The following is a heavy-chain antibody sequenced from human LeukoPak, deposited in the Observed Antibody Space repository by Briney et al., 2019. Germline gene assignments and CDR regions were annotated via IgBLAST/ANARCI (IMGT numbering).Heavy chain of an antibody. CDR1: GGSISSYY. J-gene: IGHJ4*02. D-gene: IGHD1-26*01. V-gene: IGHV4-4*07. CDR2: IYPSGGT. CDR3: ARGSGNYSPNFDY. Sequence: PSETLSLTCTVSGGSISSYYWNWIRQPAGKGLEWIGHIYPSGGTNYNPSLKSRVTMSVDTSKKQFSLKLGSVIAADTAVYYCARGSGNYSPNFDYWGQGTLVTVSS.